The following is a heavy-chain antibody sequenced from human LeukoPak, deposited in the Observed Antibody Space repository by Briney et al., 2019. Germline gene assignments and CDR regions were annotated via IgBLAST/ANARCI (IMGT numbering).Heavy chain of an antibody. CDR1: GGSISSGGYY. CDR2: IYYSGST. Sequence: SQTLSLTCTVSGGSISSGGYYWSWIRQHPGKGLEWIGYIYYSGSTYYNPSLKSRVTISVDTSKNQFSLKLSSVTAADTAVYYCARHAAYIYYGMDVWGQGTTVTVSS. CDR3: ARHAAYIYYGMDV. V-gene: IGHV4-31*03. J-gene: IGHJ6*02. D-gene: IGHD2-21*01.